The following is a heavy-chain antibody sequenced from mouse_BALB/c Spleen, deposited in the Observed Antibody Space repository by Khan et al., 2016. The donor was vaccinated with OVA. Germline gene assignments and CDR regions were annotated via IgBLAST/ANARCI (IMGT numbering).Heavy chain of an antibody. V-gene: IGHV5-6*01. Sequence: EVELVESGGDLVKPGGSLKLSCAASGFTFSTYGMSWVRQAPDKRLEWVATVSTGGSYTYYPDSVKGRFTISRDNAKHTLYLQMSGLMSEDTARFYCTRLACYYDSEGFAYWGQGTLVTVSA. J-gene: IGHJ3*01. D-gene: IGHD1-1*01. CDR1: GFTFSTYG. CDR3: TRLACYYDSEGFAY. CDR2: VSTGGSYT.